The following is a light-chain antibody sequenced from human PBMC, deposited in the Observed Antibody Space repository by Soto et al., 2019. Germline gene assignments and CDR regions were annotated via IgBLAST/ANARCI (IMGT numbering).Light chain of an antibody. CDR2: GAS. CDR3: QQYGRSPLMYT. CDR1: QSVTSNF. J-gene: IGKJ2*01. Sequence: EIVLTQSPGTLSLSPGERATLSCRASQSVTSNFLAWYQQKPGQAPRLLIYGASTRAAGVPDRFSGSGSGTDFTLTITILEPEDFAVYYCQQYGRSPLMYTFGQGTKV. V-gene: IGKV3-20*01.